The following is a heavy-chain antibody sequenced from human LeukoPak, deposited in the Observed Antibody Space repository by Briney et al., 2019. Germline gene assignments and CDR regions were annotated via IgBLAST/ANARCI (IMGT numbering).Heavy chain of an antibody. CDR1: GGSISSGGYY. CDR2: IYHSGST. V-gene: IGHV4-30-2*01. D-gene: IGHD3-10*01. Sequence: SQTLSLTCTVSGGSISSGGYYWSWIRQPPGKGLEWIGYIYHSGSTYYNPSLKSRVTISVDRSKNQFSLKLSSVTAADTAVYYCAGTHAYGSGSHAPDYWGQGTLVTVSS. J-gene: IGHJ4*02. CDR3: AGTHAYGSGSHAPDY.